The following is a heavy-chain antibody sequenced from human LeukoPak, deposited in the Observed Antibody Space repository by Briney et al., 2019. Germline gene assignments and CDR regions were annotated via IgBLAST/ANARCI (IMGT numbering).Heavy chain of an antibody. CDR2: IYYSGST. V-gene: IGHV4-39*01. CDR3: ARKGPPHTIFGVVMSGRANWFDP. CDR1: GDSISSSSSY. Sequence: SETLSLTCTVSGDSISSSSSYWGWIRQPPGEGLEWIGSIYYSGSTYYNTSLKSRVTISVDTSKNQFSLRLNSVTAADTAVYYCARKGPPHTIFGVVMSGRANWFDPWGQGTLVTVSS. J-gene: IGHJ5*02. D-gene: IGHD3-3*01.